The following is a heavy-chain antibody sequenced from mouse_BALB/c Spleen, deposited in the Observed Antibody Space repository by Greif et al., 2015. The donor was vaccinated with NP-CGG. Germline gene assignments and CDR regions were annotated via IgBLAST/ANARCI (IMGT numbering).Heavy chain of an antibody. CDR3: ARHDYGNYYFDY. CDR2: ISSGGGST. CDR1: GFAFSSYD. V-gene: IGHV5-12-1*01. Sequence: EVQLQQSGGGLVKPGGSLKLSCAASGFAFSSYDMSWVRQTPEKRLEWVAYISSGGGSTYYPDTVKGRFTISRDNAKNTLCLQMSSLKSEDTAMYYCARHDYGNYYFDYWGQGTTLTVSS. D-gene: IGHD2-1*01. J-gene: IGHJ2*01.